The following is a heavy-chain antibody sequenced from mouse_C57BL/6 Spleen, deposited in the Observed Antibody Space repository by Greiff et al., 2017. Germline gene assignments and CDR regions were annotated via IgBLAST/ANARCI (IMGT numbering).Heavy chain of an antibody. J-gene: IGHJ2*01. CDR3: AREVGRYFGD. V-gene: IGHV1-64*01. D-gene: IGHD1-1*02. CDR1: GYTFTSYW. CDR2: IHPNSGST. Sequence: QVQLKQPGAELVKPGASVKLSCKASGYTFTSYWMHWVKQRPGQGLEWIGMIHPNSGSTNYNEKFKSKATLTVDKSSSTAYMQLSSLTSEDSAVYYCAREVGRYFGDWGPGTTLTVSS.